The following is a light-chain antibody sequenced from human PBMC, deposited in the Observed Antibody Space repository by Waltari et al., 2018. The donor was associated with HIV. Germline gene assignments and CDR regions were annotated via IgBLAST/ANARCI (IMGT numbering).Light chain of an antibody. CDR3: SSFASQGSPM. CDR1: SPEVAFYNF. J-gene: IGLJ3*02. Sequence: QSPLHQPASVSASPGQSITISCPGVSPEVAFYNFVSWYQQRPGNPPQLLIYAASSRPSGISSRFVGSKSGVTASLTISGLQAEDEAVYFCSSFASQGSPMFGGGTKLTVL. CDR2: AAS. V-gene: IGLV2-14*03.